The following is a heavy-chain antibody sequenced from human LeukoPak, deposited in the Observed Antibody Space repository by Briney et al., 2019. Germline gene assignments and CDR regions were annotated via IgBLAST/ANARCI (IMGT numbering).Heavy chain of an antibody. V-gene: IGHV1-3*01. D-gene: IGHD2-2*01. Sequence: GASVTVSRKASGYTFTSYAMHWVRQAPGQRLEWMGWINAGNGNTKYSQKFQGRVTITSDTSASTAYMELSSLRSEDTAVYYCASWRYCSSTSCSKYYFDYWGQGTLVTVSS. CDR1: GYTFTSYA. CDR3: ASWRYCSSTSCSKYYFDY. J-gene: IGHJ4*02. CDR2: INAGNGNT.